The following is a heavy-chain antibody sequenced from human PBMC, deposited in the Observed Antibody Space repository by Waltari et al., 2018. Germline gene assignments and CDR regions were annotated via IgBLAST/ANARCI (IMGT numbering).Heavy chain of an antibody. J-gene: IGHJ6*02. CDR3: TGGYYESSGFSFSYTYNMDV. V-gene: IGHV1-69*06. Sequence: QVQVVQSGAEVKKPGSSVRVSCKSSGGTFSSYGISWVRQAPGQGLGWMVRVIPTFGTPKYPPDCPSRTTITADNATSTAYMALGSLRSADTAVYYCTGGYYESSGFSFSYTYNMDVWGQGTTVTVSS. CDR2: VIPTFGTP. D-gene: IGHD3-22*01. CDR1: GGTFSSYG.